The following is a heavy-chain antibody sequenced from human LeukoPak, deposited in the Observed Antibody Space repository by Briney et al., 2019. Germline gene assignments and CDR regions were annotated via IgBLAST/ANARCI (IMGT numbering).Heavy chain of an antibody. CDR2: IYYSGSS. CDR3: ASLNGDPSYWSFDL. Sequence: SETLSLTCTVSGGSISSGDYYWSWIRQPPGKGLEWIGYIYYSGSSYYNPSLKSRVTMSVDTSKNQFSLKLNSVTAADTALYYCASLNGDPSYWSFDLWGRGTLVTVSS. J-gene: IGHJ2*01. D-gene: IGHD4-17*01. V-gene: IGHV4-30-4*01. CDR1: GGSISSGDYY.